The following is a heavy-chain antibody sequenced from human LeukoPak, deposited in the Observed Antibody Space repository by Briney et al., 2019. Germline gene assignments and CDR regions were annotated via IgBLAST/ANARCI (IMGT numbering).Heavy chain of an antibody. J-gene: IGHJ4*02. CDR3: AKDLGCSSTSCYNFDY. Sequence: PGGSLRLSCAASGFTFSDYYMSWIRQAPGKGLEWVSYISSSGSTIYYADSVKGRFTISRDNAKNSLYLQMNSLRAEDTAVYYCAKDLGCSSTSCYNFDYWGQGTLVTVSS. CDR2: ISSSGSTI. CDR1: GFTFSDYY. D-gene: IGHD2-2*02. V-gene: IGHV3-11*01.